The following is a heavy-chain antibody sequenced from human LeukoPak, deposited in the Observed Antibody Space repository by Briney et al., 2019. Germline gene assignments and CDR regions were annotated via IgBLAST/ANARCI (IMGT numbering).Heavy chain of an antibody. CDR2: ISYDGSNK. Sequence: GRSLRLSCAASGFTFSSYAMHWVRQAPGKGLEWVAVISYDGSNKYYADSVKGRFTISRDNSKNTLYLQMNSLRAEDTAVYYCARGNGNYDWFDPWGQGTLVTVSS. J-gene: IGHJ5*02. CDR1: GFTFSSYA. D-gene: IGHD4-17*01. CDR3: ARGNGNYDWFDP. V-gene: IGHV3-30*14.